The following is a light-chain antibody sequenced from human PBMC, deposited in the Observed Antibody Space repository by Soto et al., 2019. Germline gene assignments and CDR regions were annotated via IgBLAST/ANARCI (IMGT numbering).Light chain of an antibody. J-gene: IGKJ2*01. V-gene: IGKV1-39*01. CDR3: QKSYSTPMYT. Sequence: DIQMTQSPSSLSASVGDRVTITCRASQSISSYFNWYQQKPGKAPKLLIYAASSLQSGVPSRFSGSGSGTDFTLTISSLQPEDFATYYCQKSYSTPMYTFGQGTKLEIK. CDR1: QSISSY. CDR2: AAS.